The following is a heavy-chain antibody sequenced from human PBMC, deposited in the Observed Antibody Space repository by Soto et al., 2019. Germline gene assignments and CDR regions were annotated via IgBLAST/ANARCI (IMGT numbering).Heavy chain of an antibody. CDR3: AREWAEGSFDI. Sequence: QVQLQESGPGLVKPSETLSLTCTVSGGSISSYYWSWIRQPPGKGLDWIGYIYYSGSTNYNPSLKSRVTISVDTSKNQFSLKLSSVTAADTAVSYCAREWAEGSFDIWGQGTMVTVSS. J-gene: IGHJ3*02. V-gene: IGHV4-59*01. CDR1: GGSISSYY. CDR2: IYYSGST. D-gene: IGHD6-19*01.